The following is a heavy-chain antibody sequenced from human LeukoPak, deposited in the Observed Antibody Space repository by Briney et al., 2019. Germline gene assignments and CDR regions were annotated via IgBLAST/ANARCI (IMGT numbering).Heavy chain of an antibody. CDR2: LYPGDSKT. Sequence: GESLKISCQGFGYTFSSYWIAWVRQMPGQGLELVGVLYPGDSKTIYSPSFQGHVTISADKSINTAYLQWTSLKASDTAMYYCAREGVRGVVTVNWFDPWGQGTLVTVSS. J-gene: IGHJ5*02. V-gene: IGHV5-51*01. D-gene: IGHD3-10*01. CDR1: GYTFSSYW. CDR3: AREGVRGVVTVNWFDP.